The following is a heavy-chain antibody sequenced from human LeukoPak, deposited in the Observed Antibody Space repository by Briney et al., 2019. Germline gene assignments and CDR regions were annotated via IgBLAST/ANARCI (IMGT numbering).Heavy chain of an antibody. CDR3: ARELGYYDSSGIDY. D-gene: IGHD3-22*01. Sequence: ASVKVSCKASGYTFTSYAMHWVRQAPGQRLEWMGWINAGNGDTKYSQKFQGRVTITRDTSASTAYMELSSLRSEDTAVYYCARELGYYDSSGIDYWGQGTLVTVSS. CDR1: GYTFTSYA. V-gene: IGHV1-3*01. J-gene: IGHJ4*02. CDR2: INAGNGDT.